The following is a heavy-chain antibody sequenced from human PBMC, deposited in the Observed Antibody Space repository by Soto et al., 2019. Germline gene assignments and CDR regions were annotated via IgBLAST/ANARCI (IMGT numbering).Heavy chain of an antibody. D-gene: IGHD1-7*01. CDR3: ARLRGNGTTRRGMEV. V-gene: IGHV1-69*13. CDR2: IIPIFGTA. Sequence: SVNVSCKASGGTFSSYSISWGRQAPGQGLEWMGGIIPIFGTANYAQKFQGRVTITADESTSTAYMELSSLRSEDTAVYYCARLRGNGTTRRGMEVWGQGTTVTVSS. CDR1: GGTFSSYS. J-gene: IGHJ6*01.